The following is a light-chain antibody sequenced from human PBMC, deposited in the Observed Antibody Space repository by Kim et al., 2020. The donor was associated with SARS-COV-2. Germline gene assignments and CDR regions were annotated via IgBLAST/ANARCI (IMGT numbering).Light chain of an antibody. Sequence: GQSVTISCPGTSSGVGSYNRVSWFQQPPATAPKLLIFEVNNRPSGVPDRFSGSKSGNTASLTISGLQAEDEADYYCSSYTRSNTYVFGTGTKVTVL. CDR1: SSGVGSYNR. V-gene: IGLV2-18*02. J-gene: IGLJ1*01. CDR3: SSYTRSNTYV. CDR2: EVN.